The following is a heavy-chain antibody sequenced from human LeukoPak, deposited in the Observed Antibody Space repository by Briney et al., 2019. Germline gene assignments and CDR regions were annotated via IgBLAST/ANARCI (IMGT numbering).Heavy chain of an antibody. CDR1: GFSFSTYG. V-gene: IGHV3-30*02. CDR2: VRYDGSNK. CDR3: AKDGTEQLVLGGTEVDY. D-gene: IGHD6-6*01. Sequence: PGGSLRLSCVASGFSFSTYGMHWVRQAPGKGLEWVAFVRYDGSNKYSADSVKGRFTISRDNSKKMLYLQMNSLRAEDTAVYYCAKDGTEQLVLGGTEVDYWGQGTLVTVSS. J-gene: IGHJ4*02.